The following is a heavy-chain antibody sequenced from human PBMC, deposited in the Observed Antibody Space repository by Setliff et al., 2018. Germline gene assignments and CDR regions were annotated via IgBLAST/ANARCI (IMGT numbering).Heavy chain of an antibody. D-gene: IGHD5-18*01. J-gene: IGHJ4*02. Sequence: SETLSLTCTVSGGSISSGSYYWSWIRQPAGKGLEWIGHIYTSGSTNYNPSLKSRVTISVDTSKNQSSLKLSSVTAADTAVYYCARGRIQLWKYYFDYWGQGTLVTVSS. CDR2: IYTSGST. CDR1: GGSISSGSYY. CDR3: ARGRIQLWKYYFDY. V-gene: IGHV4-61*09.